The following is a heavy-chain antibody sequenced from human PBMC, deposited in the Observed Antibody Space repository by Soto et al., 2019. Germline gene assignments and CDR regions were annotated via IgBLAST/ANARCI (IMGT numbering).Heavy chain of an antibody. Sequence: PGGSLRLSCGSSGNSFSSYWMGWVRQFPGRGLEWVANIKYDGSETPYLDSVKGRFTISRDNAKNSLYLQMTSLRVEDTAVYYCAAWPRSSWFDYWGQGTQVTVSS. CDR3: AAWPRSSWFDY. CDR1: GNSFSSYW. CDR2: IKYDGSET. J-gene: IGHJ4*02. V-gene: IGHV3-7*03. D-gene: IGHD6-13*01.